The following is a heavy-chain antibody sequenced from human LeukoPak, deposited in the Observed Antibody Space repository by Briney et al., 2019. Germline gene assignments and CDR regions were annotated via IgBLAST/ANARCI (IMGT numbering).Heavy chain of an antibody. CDR1: GGSFSGYY. V-gene: IGHV4-34*01. J-gene: IGHJ5*02. CDR2: INHSGST. CDR3: ARLNSGRFDP. Sequence: PSETLSLTCAVYGGSFSGYYWSWIRQPPGKGLEWIGEINHSGSTNYNPSLKSRVTISVDTSKNQFSLKLSSVTAADTAVYYCARLNSGRFDPWGQGTLVTVSS. D-gene: IGHD6-19*01.